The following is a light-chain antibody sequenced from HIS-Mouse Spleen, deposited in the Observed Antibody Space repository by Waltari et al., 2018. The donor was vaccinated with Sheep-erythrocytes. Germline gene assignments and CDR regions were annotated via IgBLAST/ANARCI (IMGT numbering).Light chain of an antibody. J-gene: IGLJ3*02. V-gene: IGLV2-23*01. CDR1: SSDVGSYNL. Sequence: GQSITISCTGTSSDVGSYNLVSWYQPHPGKAPKLMIYEGSKRPSGVSNRFSGSKSGNTASLTISGLQAEDEADYYCCSYAGSSTPWVFGGGTKLTVL. CDR2: EGS. CDR3: CSYAGSSTPWV.